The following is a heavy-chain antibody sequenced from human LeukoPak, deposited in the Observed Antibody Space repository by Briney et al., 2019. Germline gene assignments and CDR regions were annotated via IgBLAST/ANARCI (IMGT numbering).Heavy chain of an antibody. CDR3: ARGRKTRYGSGSSRAYGMDV. Sequence: SETLSLTCAVYGGSFSGYYWSWIRQPPGKGLEWXGEINHSGSTNYNPSLKSRVTISVDTSKNQFSLKLSSVTAADTAVYYCARGRKTRYGSGSSRAYGMDVWGQGTTVTVSS. V-gene: IGHV4-34*01. J-gene: IGHJ6*02. CDR1: GGSFSGYY. CDR2: INHSGST. D-gene: IGHD3-10*01.